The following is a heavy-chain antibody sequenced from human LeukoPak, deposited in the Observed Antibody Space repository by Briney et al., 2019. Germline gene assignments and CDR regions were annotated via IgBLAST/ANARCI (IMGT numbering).Heavy chain of an antibody. D-gene: IGHD1-26*01. CDR2: VYYSGST. V-gene: IGHV4-59*08. CDR1: GGSISSYY. CDR3: VRHSGEIRWFDP. Sequence: SETLSLTCTVSGGSISSYYWSWMRQPPGKGLEWIGCVYYSGSTNYNPSLKSRVTISVDTSKNQFSLRLSSVTAADTAVYYCVRHSGEIRWFDPWGQGTLVTVSS. J-gene: IGHJ5*02.